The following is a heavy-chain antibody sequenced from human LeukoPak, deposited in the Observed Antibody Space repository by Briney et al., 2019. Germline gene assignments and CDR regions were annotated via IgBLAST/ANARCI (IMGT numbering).Heavy chain of an antibody. Sequence: PGGSLRLSCAASGFTFSSYGMHWVRQAPGKGLEWVSSISSSSTYTYYGDSVKGRFTISRDNAKNSLYLEMKSPRAEDTAVYYCARGNGDYGPTLDYWGQGTLVTVSS. CDR2: ISSSSTYT. J-gene: IGHJ4*02. D-gene: IGHD4-17*01. CDR3: ARGNGDYGPTLDY. CDR1: GFTFSSYG. V-gene: IGHV3-21*01.